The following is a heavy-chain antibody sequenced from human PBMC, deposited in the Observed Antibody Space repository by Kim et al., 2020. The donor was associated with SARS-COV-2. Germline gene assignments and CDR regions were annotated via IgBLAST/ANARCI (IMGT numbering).Heavy chain of an antibody. CDR3: ARGGRPDRYDILTGYYPPSQIYYYYYYGMDV. CDR2: INSDGSST. J-gene: IGHJ6*02. V-gene: IGHV3-74*01. CDR1: GFTFSSYW. Sequence: GGSLRLSCAASGFTFSSYWMHWVRQAPGKGLVWVSRINSDGSSTSYADSVKGRFTISRDNAKNTLYLQMNSLRAEDTAVYYCARGGRPDRYDILTGYYPPSQIYYYYYYGMDVWGQGTTVTVSS. D-gene: IGHD3-9*01.